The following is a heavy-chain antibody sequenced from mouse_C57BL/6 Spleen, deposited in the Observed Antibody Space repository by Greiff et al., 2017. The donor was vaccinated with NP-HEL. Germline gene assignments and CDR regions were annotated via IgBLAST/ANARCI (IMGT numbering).Heavy chain of an antibody. CDR2: IYPGSGNT. D-gene: IGHD2-3*01. V-gene: IGHV1-76*01. Sequence: QVQLKESGAELVRPGASVKLSCKASGYTFTDYYINWVKQRPGQGLEWIARIYPGSGNTYYNEKFKGKATLTAEKSSSTAYMQLSSLTSEDSAVYFCAGVGDGYPAWFAYWGQGTLVTVSA. CDR1: GYTFTDYY. CDR3: AGVGDGYPAWFAY. J-gene: IGHJ3*01.